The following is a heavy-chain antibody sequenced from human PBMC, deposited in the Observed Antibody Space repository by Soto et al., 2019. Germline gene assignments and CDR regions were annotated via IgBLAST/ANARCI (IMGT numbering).Heavy chain of an antibody. D-gene: IGHD5-18*01. V-gene: IGHV3-30*18. J-gene: IGHJ6*02. CDR2: ISYDGSNK. CDR1: GFTFSSYG. CDR3: AKGDTAMVTYYYGMDV. Sequence: QVQLVESGGGVVQPGRSLRLSCAASGFTFSSYGMHWVRQAPGKGPEWVAVISYDGSNKYYADSVKGRFTISRDNSKNTLYLQMNSLRAEDTAVYYCAKGDTAMVTYYYGMDVWGQGTTVTVSS.